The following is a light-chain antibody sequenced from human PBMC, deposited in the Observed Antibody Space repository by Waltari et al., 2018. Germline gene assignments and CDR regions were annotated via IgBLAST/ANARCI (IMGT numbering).Light chain of an antibody. CDR1: GSNIGRNY. CDR2: RSN. J-gene: IGLJ1*01. V-gene: IGLV1-47*01. CDR3: AAWDDSLTVRI. Sequence: QSVLTQPPSASGTPGQRVTISCSGSGSNIGRNYGYWYQQLPGTAPKPLIYRSNQRPSGVPDRFSGSKSGTSASLAISGVRSEDEADYYCAAWDDSLTVRIFGTGTKVTVL.